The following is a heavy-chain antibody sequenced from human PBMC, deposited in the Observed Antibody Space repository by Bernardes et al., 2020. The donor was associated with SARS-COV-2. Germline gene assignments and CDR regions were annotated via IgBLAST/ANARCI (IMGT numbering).Heavy chain of an antibody. Sequence: GGSLRLSCAASGFTFSAHPMHWVRQAPGKGLDWVAAISKDGRQTYYADSVKGRFTISRDNSKNTVYFQMNNLRPEDTAVYYCAREVYAVKSYSDSGGIDSWGQGTLATVSS. J-gene: IGHJ4*02. CDR3: AREVYAVKSYSDSGGIDS. CDR1: GFTFSAHP. D-gene: IGHD4-17*01. V-gene: IGHV3-30*04. CDR2: ISKDGRQT.